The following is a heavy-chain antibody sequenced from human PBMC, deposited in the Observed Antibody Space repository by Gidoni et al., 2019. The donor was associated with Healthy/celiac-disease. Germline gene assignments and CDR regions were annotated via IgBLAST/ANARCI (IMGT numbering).Heavy chain of an antibody. Sequence: VQLVQSGAEVKNPGESLKISCPGSGYSFTSYWIGWVCQMPGKGLEWMGIIYPGDSDTRYRPSFQGQDTISADKSISTAYLQWSSLKASDTAMYYCARALGYCSGGSCLSIDYWGQGTLVTVSS. CDR1: GYSFTSYW. D-gene: IGHD2-15*01. J-gene: IGHJ4*02. CDR2: IYPGDSDT. CDR3: ARALGYCSGGSCLSIDY. V-gene: IGHV5-51*01.